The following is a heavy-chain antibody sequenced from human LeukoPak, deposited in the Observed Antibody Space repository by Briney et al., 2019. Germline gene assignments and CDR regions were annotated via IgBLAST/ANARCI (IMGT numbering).Heavy chain of an antibody. CDR1: GASMSVYY. Sequence: SETLSDTRTLSGASMSVYYQSRIRHPPGKGLEWVGHIYYTGATNYSPSLKSRVPISVDTSKSQFSLRLSSVTAGDTAVYYCARRVWRFHSMVSIEAWGPG. D-gene: IGHD5-24*01. CDR3: ARRVWRFHSMVSIEA. CDR2: IYYTGAT. V-gene: IGHV4-59*01. J-gene: IGHJ3*01.